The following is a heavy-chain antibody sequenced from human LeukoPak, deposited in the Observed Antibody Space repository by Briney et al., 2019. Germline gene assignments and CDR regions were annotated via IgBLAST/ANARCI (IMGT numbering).Heavy chain of an antibody. CDR1: GFTFSSYS. V-gene: IGHV3-21*01. Sequence: PGGSLRLSCAASGFTFSSYSMNWVRQAPGKGLEWVSSISSSSSYIYYADSVKGRFTISRDNAKNSLYLQMNSLRAEDTAVYYCARDATYGIAAAGRLFDYWGQGTLVTVSS. D-gene: IGHD6-13*01. CDR3: ARDATYGIAAAGRLFDY. J-gene: IGHJ4*02. CDR2: ISSSSSYI.